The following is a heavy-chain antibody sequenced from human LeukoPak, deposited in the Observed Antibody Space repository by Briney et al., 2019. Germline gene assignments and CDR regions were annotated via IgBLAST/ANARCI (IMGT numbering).Heavy chain of an antibody. J-gene: IGHJ5*02. CDR1: GGSFSGYY. CDR3: ARDRAGPNSSGA. CDR2: INHSGST. Sequence: SDTLSLTCAVYGGSFSGYYWSWIRQPPGKGLEWIGEINHSGSTNYNPSLKSRVTISVDTSKNQFSLKLSSVTAADTAVYYCARDRAGPNSSGAWGQGTLVTVSS. D-gene: IGHD3-22*01. V-gene: IGHV4-34*01.